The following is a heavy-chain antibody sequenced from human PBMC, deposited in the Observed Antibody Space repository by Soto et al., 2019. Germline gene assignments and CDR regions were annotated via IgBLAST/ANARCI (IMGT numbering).Heavy chain of an antibody. V-gene: IGHV3-30-3*01. Sequence: QVQLVESGGGVVQPGRSLRLSCAASGFTFSSYAMHWVRQAPGKGLEWVAVISYDGSNKYYADSVKGRFTISRDNSKNTLYLQMNSLRAEDTAVYYCARENYSGSYLRYYYYYGMDVWGQGTTVTVSS. D-gene: IGHD1-26*01. CDR3: ARENYSGSYLRYYYYYGMDV. J-gene: IGHJ6*02. CDR2: ISYDGSNK. CDR1: GFTFSSYA.